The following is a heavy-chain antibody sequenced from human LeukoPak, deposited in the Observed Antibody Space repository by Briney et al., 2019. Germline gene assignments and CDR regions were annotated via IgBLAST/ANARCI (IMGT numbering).Heavy chain of an antibody. J-gene: IGHJ3*02. D-gene: IGHD2-21*01. Sequence: PGGSLRLSCAASGFTFSSHDMHWVRQTTGKGLEWVSGIGTAGDPYYLDSVKGRFTISRESAKNSLYLQMNSLRAGDTAVYYCARSRMLWGAFDIWGQGTMVTVSS. CDR3: ARSRMLWGAFDI. CDR1: GFTFSSHD. V-gene: IGHV3-13*05. CDR2: IGTAGDP.